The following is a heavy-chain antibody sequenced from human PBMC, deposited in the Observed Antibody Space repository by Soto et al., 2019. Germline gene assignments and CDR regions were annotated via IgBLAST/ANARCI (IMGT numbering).Heavy chain of an antibody. CDR1: GTSISSYY. J-gene: IGHJ4*02. D-gene: IGHD6-25*01. CDR2: IHYSGTT. Sequence: VQLQESGPGLVKPSETLSLTCTVSGTSISSYYWSWIRQPPGKGLEWIANIHYSGTTNYNPSLASRVTISVDTSKNQFSLKMTSVTAADRAIYFCATMKRARLDSWGRGTVVTVSS. CDR3: ATMKRARLDS. V-gene: IGHV4-59*01.